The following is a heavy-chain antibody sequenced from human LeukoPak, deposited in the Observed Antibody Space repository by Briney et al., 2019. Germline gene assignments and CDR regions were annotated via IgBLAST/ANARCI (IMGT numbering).Heavy chain of an antibody. D-gene: IGHD6-19*01. CDR2: IYYSGST. V-gene: IGHV4-39*01. CDR3: ARLPGIAVAGKGLPDS. Sequence: SETLSLTCSVSGGSINSDSCYWGWIRQPPGKGLAWIGSIYYSGSTYYNPSLKSRVTISGDTSKNQFSLKLNSVTAADTAVYYCARLPGIAVAGKGLPDSWGQGTLVTVSS. CDR1: GGSINSDSCY. J-gene: IGHJ4*02.